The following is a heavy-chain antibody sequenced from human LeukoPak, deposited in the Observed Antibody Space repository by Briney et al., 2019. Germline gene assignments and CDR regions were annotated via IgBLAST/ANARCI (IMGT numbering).Heavy chain of an antibody. J-gene: IGHJ6*02. D-gene: IGHD3-3*01. CDR2: IYISGTT. Sequence: SETLSLTCTVSGDSISNYYWSWIRQPAGKGLEWIGRIYISGTTNYNPFFKNRVTMSIDTSKNQFFLKLSSVTAADTAVYYCARVVFGNYTVWRGPKHGVDVWGQGTTVTVSS. V-gene: IGHV4-4*07. CDR1: GDSISNYY. CDR3: ARVVFGNYTVWRGPKHGVDV.